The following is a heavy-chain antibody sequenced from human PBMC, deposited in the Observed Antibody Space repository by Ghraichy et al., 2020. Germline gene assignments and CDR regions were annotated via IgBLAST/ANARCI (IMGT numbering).Heavy chain of an antibody. CDR3: SGTYYLDSSGYGTGDY. Sequence: GGSLRLSCTASGFTFADYAINWVRQAPGKGLEWVGFIRSKSYGGTILYAASVEGRFTISRDDSKSIAYLQMSSLKTEDTGVYYCSGTYYLDSSGYGTGDYWGQGTLVTVSS. CDR1: GFTFADYA. J-gene: IGHJ4*02. V-gene: IGHV3-49*04. D-gene: IGHD3-22*01. CDR2: IRSKSYGGTI.